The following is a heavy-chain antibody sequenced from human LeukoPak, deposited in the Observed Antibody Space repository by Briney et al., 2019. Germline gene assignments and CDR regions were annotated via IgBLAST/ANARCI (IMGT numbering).Heavy chain of an antibody. CDR2: ISYDGSNK. Sequence: GGSLRLSCAASGFTFSSYAMHWVRQAPGKGLEWAAVISYDGSNKYYADSVKGRFTISRDNSKNTLYLQMNSLRAEDTAVYYCASARDPGRFLEWLPLDYWGQGTLVTVSS. V-gene: IGHV3-30-3*01. J-gene: IGHJ4*02. D-gene: IGHD3-3*01. CDR3: ASARDPGRFLEWLPLDY. CDR1: GFTFSSYA.